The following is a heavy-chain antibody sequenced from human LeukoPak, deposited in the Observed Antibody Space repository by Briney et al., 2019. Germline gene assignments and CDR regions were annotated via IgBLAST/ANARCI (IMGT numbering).Heavy chain of an antibody. CDR1: GGSISSYY. Sequence: PSETLSLTCTVSGGSISSYYWSWIRQPPGKGLGWIGYIYYSGSTNYNPSLKSRVTISVDTSKNQFSLKLSSVTAADTAVYYCARDARPDYYDSSGYYEPWGQGTLVTVSS. CDR3: ARDARPDYYDSSGYYEP. D-gene: IGHD3-22*01. J-gene: IGHJ5*02. V-gene: IGHV4-59*01. CDR2: IYYSGST.